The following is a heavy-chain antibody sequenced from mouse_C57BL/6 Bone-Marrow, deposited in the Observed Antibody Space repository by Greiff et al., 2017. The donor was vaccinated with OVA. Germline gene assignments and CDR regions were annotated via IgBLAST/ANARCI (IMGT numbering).Heavy chain of an antibody. J-gene: IGHJ1*03. Sequence: EVKLVESGGGLVKPGGSLKLSCAASGFTFSSYAMSWVRQTPEKRLEWVATISDGGSYTYYPDNVKGRFTISRDNAKNNLYLQMSHLKSEDTAMYYCARDPLLLRDWYFDVWGTGTTVTVSS. D-gene: IGHD1-1*01. CDR2: ISDGGSYT. V-gene: IGHV5-4*01. CDR3: ARDPLLLRDWYFDV. CDR1: GFTFSSYA.